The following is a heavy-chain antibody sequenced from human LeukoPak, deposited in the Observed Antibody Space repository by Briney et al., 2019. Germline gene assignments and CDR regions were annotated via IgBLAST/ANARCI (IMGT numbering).Heavy chain of an antibody. D-gene: IGHD1-1*01. CDR2: MNPNSGNT. J-gene: IGHJ4*02. CDR3: ARGRVGNAGTDY. CDR1: GYTFTSYD. Sequence: ASVKVSCKASGYTFTSYDINWVRQATGQGLEWMGWMNPNSGNTGYAQKFQGRVTMTRNTSISTAYMELRSLRSEDTAVYYCARGRVGNAGTDYWGQGTLVTVSS. V-gene: IGHV1-8*01.